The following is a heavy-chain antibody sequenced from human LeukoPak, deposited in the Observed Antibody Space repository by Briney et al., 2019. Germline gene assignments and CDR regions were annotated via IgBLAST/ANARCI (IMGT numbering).Heavy chain of an antibody. V-gene: IGHV3-30*02. D-gene: IGHD1-7*01. CDR2: IRYDGSNK. J-gene: IGHJ1*01. Sequence: GGSLRLSCAASGFTFSSYGMHWVRQAPGKGLEWVAFIRYDGSNKYYADSVKGRFTISRDNSKNTLYLQMNSLRAEDTAVYYCAKDMEVPFHTRPTVDFQHWGQGTLVTVSS. CDR3: AKDMEVPFHTRPTVDFQH. CDR1: GFTFSSYG.